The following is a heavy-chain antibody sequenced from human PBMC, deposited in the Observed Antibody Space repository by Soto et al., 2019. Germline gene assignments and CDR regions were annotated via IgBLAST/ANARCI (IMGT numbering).Heavy chain of an antibody. CDR1: GGSISSSSYY. V-gene: IGHV4-39*01. Sequence: SETLSLTCAVSGGSISSSSYYLGWIRQPPGKGLEWIGSIYYSGSTYYNPSLKSRVTISVDTSKNQFSLKLSSVTAADTAVYYCARLWLEWLYLDVWGKGTTVTVSS. CDR3: ARLWLEWLYLDV. J-gene: IGHJ6*04. CDR2: IYYSGST. D-gene: IGHD3-3*01.